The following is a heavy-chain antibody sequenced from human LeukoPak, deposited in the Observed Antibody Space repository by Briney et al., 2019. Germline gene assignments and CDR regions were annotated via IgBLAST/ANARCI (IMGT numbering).Heavy chain of an antibody. CDR2: ISGSGGST. CDR1: GFTFSSYA. V-gene: IGHV3-23*01. D-gene: IGHD3-22*01. CDR3: ASPYYYDSSGYYSRARDY. J-gene: IGHJ4*02. Sequence: GGSLRLSCAASGFTFSSYAMSWVRQAPGKGLEWVPAISGSGGSTYYADSVKGRFTISRDNSKNTLYLQMNSLRAEDTAVYYCASPYYYDSSGYYSRARDYWGQGTLVTVSS.